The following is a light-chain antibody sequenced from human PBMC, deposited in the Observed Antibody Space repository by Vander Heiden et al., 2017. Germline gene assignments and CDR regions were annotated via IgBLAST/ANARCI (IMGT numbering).Light chain of an antibody. V-gene: IGKV3-11*01. CDR2: DAS. J-gene: IGKJ2*01. CDR1: QSVSSY. Sequence: ETVLTQSPATLSLSPGERATLSCRASQSVSSYLAWFQQKPGQAPRLLIYDASNRHTGTPARFSGSGSGTDFTLTISSLEPEDFAVYYCQQRTFWPYTFGQGTKLEIK. CDR3: QQRTFWPYT.